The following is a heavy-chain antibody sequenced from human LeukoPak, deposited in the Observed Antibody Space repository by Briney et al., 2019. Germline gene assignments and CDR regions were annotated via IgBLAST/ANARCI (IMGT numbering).Heavy chain of an antibody. CDR1: GGSFSGHY. V-gene: IGHV4-34*01. Sequence: SETLSLTCAVYGGSFSGHYWNWIRQPPGQGLEWIGEIDHSGSTIYNPSLKSRVTISGDTSKKQFSLKTTSVAAADTAVYYCARGRRALRNAFDVWGQGTMVVVSS. J-gene: IGHJ3*01. CDR3: ARGRRALRNAFDV. CDR2: IDHSGST. D-gene: IGHD3-10*01.